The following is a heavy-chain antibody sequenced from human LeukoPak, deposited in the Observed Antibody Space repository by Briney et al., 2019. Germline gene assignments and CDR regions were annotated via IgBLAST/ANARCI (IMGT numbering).Heavy chain of an antibody. J-gene: IGHJ3*02. V-gene: IGHV3-7*01. CDR3: ASSSGYYYDAFDI. Sequence: GGSLRLSCAASGFTFSSYWMSWVRQAPGKGLEWVANIKQDGSEKYYVDSVKGRFTISRDNAKNSLYLQMNSLRAEDTAVYYCASSSGYYYDAFDIWGQGTMVTVSS. CDR1: GFTFSSYW. CDR2: IKQDGSEK. D-gene: IGHD3-22*01.